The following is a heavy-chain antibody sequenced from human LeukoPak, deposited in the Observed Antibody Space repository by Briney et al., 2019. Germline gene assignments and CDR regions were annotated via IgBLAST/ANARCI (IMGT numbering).Heavy chain of an antibody. CDR1: GGSFSGYY. J-gene: IGHJ4*02. V-gene: IGHV4-34*01. CDR3: ARIQIWFGESRLDY. Sequence: PSETLSLTCAVYGGSFSGYYWSWIRQPPGEGLEWFGEINHSGSTNYNPSLKSRVTISVDTSKNQFSLKLSSVTAADTAVYYCARIQIWFGESRLDYWGQGTLVTVSS. D-gene: IGHD3-10*01. CDR2: INHSGST.